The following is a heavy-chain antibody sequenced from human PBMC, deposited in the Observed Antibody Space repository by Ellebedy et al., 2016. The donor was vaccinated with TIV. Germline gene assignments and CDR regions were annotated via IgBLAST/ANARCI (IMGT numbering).Heavy chain of an antibody. CDR1: GGTFSSYA. CDR3: ARSRMVNYGMDV. J-gene: IGHJ6*02. CDR2: IIPIFGTA. V-gene: IGHV1-69*06. D-gene: IGHD3-10*01. Sequence: SVKVSXKASGGTFSSYAISWVRQAPGQGLEWMGGIIPIFGTANYAQKFQGRVTITADKSTSTAYMELSSLRSEDTAVYYCARSRMVNYGMDVWGQGTTVTVSS.